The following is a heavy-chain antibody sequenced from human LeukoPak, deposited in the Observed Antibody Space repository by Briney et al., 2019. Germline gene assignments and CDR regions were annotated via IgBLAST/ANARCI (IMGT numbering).Heavy chain of an antibody. J-gene: IGHJ5*02. CDR1: GHRFTNHW. V-gene: IGHV5-51*01. Sequence: GESLKISCEVSGHRFTNHWIGWVRQMPGKGLEWMGIINLGDSDTKYSPSFQGQVTISLDKSISTAYLQWRSLKASDTAMYYCAIRPYSGSPNWFDPWGQGTLVTVSS. D-gene: IGHD1-26*01. CDR2: INLGDSDT. CDR3: AIRPYSGSPNWFDP.